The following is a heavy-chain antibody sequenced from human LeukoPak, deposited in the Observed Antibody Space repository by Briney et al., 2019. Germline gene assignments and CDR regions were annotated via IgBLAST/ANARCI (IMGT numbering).Heavy chain of an antibody. CDR3: ALGLRNYGSSYYYYYGMDV. Sequence: GESLKISCKGSGYTFISYWIAWVRQMPGKGLEWTGIIYPGDSDTRYSSSFQGQVTISADKSINTAYLQWSSLKASDTAMYYCALGLRNYGSSYYYYYGMDVWGQGTTVTVSS. CDR1: GYTFISYW. V-gene: IGHV5-51*01. J-gene: IGHJ6*02. D-gene: IGHD3-9*01. CDR2: IYPGDSDT.